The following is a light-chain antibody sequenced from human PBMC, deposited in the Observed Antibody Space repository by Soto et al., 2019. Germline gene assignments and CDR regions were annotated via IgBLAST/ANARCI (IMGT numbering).Light chain of an antibody. CDR1: QSLDRDY. CDR2: KAS. CDR3: QQYNTYSRT. V-gene: IGKV1-5*03. Sequence: IQMTQSPSTLSASLGDRVTMTCRASQSLDRDYLAWYQQKPGKAPNLLIYKASTLESGVPSRFSGGGSGTAFTLTISSLQPDDFATYYCQQYNTYSRTFGQGTKVDIK. J-gene: IGKJ1*01.